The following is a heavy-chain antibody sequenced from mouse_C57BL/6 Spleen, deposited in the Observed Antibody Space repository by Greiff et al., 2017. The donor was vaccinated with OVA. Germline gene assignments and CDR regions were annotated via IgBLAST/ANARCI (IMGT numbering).Heavy chain of an antibody. Sequence: EVQLQQSGTVLARPGASVKMSCKTSGYTFTSYWMHWVKQRPGQGLEWIGAIYPGNSDTSYNQKFKGKAKLTAVTSASTAYMELSSLTNEDSAVYYCTGIYGSSSWFAYWGQGTLVTVSA. V-gene: IGHV1-5*01. CDR2: IYPGNSDT. CDR1: GYTFTSYW. CDR3: TGIYGSSSWFAY. D-gene: IGHD1-1*01. J-gene: IGHJ3*01.